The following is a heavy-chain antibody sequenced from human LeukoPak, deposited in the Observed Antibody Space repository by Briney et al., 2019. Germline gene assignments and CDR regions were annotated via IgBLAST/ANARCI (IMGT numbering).Heavy chain of an antibody. CDR3: ARDRGTTN. CDR2: ISYDGSNK. Sequence: GVLRLSCAASGSTFSSYAMHWVRQAPGKGLEWVAVISYDGSNKYYADSVKGRFTISRDNSKNTLYLQMNSLRAEDTAVYYCARDRGTTNWGQGTLVTVSS. CDR1: GSTFSSYA. D-gene: IGHD4-11*01. V-gene: IGHV3-30-3*01. J-gene: IGHJ4*02.